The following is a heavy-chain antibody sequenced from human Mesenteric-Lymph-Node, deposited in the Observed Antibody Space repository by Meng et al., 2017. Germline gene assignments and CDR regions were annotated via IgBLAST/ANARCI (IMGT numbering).Heavy chain of an antibody. J-gene: IGHJ4*02. D-gene: IGHD4-11*01. CDR3: ARQDYGNVGSVPRVDC. V-gene: IGHV4-34*01. CDR2: INQSGST. CDR1: GGSFSGFY. Sequence: SETLSLTCAVYGGSFSGFYWSWIRQPPGKGLEWIGEINQSGSTNYNPSLKSRVTISMDTPKNQFSLTLSSVTAADTAVYYCARQDYGNVGSVPRVDCWGQGTLVTVSS.